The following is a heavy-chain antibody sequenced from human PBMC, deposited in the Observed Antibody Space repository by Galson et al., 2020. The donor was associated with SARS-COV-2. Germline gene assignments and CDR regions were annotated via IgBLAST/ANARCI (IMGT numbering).Heavy chain of an antibody. CDR2: IDPSAPYT. Sequence: HGGSLKISCQGPGYRSTSYWTSWVRQMPGKGMEWMGRIDPSAPYTTYTPSLPGHVTISADKSISTAYLQWSSLKASDTAMYYCARHVIGDSVSYYIHYYYYYYMDVWGKGTTVSVSS. CDR3: ARHVIGDSVSYYIHYYYYYYMDV. V-gene: IGHV5-10-1*01. D-gene: IGHD1-26*01. J-gene: IGHJ6*03. CDR1: GYRSTSYW.